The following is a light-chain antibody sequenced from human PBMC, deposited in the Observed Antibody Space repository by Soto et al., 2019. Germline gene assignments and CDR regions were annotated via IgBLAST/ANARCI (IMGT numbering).Light chain of an antibody. CDR3: QQYNNWPQT. V-gene: IGKV3-15*01. CDR1: QSVRSN. J-gene: IGKJ1*01. CDR2: GAS. Sequence: IVMTQSPAPLSVSPGERATLSCRASQSVRSNLAWYQQKPGQSPRLLIYGASTRATGIPARFSGSGSGTEFTLTISSLQSEDFAVYYCQQYNNWPQTFGQGTKVDIK.